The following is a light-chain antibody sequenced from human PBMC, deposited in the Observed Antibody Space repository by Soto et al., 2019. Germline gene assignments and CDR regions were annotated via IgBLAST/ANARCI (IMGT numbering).Light chain of an antibody. J-gene: IGKJ5*01. CDR2: GAS. CDR1: HSVSSSY. V-gene: IGKV3-20*01. Sequence: EIVLTQSPGTLSLSPGERATLSCRASHSVSSSYLAWYQQKPGQAPRLLIYGASSRATGIPDRFSGSGSGTDFTLTISRLEPVDFAVYYCQQYNNWPPITFGQGTRLEIK. CDR3: QQYNNWPPIT.